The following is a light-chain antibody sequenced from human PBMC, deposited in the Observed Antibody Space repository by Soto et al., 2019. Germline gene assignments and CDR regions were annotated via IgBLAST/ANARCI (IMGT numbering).Light chain of an antibody. CDR1: QSISSW. Sequence: DIQMTQSPSTLSASVGDRVTITCRASQSISSWLAWYQQKPGKAPKLLIYKACSLESGVPSRFSGSGSGTEFTLTISSLQPDDFATYFCQQYSVYPFTFGPGTKVDIK. CDR3: QQYSVYPFT. V-gene: IGKV1-5*03. CDR2: KAC. J-gene: IGKJ3*01.